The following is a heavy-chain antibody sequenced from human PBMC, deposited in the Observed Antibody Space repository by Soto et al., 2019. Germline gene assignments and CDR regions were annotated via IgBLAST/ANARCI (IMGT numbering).Heavy chain of an antibody. Sequence: PGESLKISCKASGFSFTTYWIAWVRQVPGKGLEWVGIISPGDSDTRYSPSFQGQVTISADRSITTAYLQWSSLKASDTAIYYCARHEQFYYHSYGMDVWGQGTTVTVSS. CDR3: ARHEQFYYHSYGMDV. J-gene: IGHJ6*02. D-gene: IGHD6-19*01. V-gene: IGHV5-51*01. CDR1: GFSFTTYW. CDR2: ISPGDSDT.